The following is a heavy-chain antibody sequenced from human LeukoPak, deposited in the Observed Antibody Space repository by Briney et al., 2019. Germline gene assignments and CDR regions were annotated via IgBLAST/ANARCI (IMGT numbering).Heavy chain of an antibody. CDR1: GFTFDDYA. CDR2: ISADGGGT. D-gene: IGHD6-19*01. V-gene: IGHV3-43*02. CDR3: GATEIRYTSGSYQPDC. Sequence: GGSLRLSCAASGFTFDDYAMYWVRQAPGKGLEWVSLISADGGGTYYADSVKGRFTISRDNSKNSLYLQMNSLRTEDTALYYCGATEIRYTSGSYQPDCWGQGTLVTVSS. J-gene: IGHJ4*02.